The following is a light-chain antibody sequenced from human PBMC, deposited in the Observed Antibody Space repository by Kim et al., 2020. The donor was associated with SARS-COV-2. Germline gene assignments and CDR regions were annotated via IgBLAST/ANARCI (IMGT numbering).Light chain of an antibody. CDR1: SLRSFY. V-gene: IGLV3-19*01. CDR2: GKN. J-gene: IGLJ3*02. Sequence: SSELTQDPAVSVALGQTVRITCQGDSLRSFYASWYQQKPGQAPVVVFYGKNNRPSGISDRFSGSSSGTTASLTITGAQAEDEADYYCNSRDNSGNPWVFGGGTKVTVL. CDR3: NSRDNSGNPWV.